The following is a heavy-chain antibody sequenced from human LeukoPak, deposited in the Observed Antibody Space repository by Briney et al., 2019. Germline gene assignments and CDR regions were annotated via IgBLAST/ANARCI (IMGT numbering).Heavy chain of an antibody. D-gene: IGHD1-26*01. CDR3: ASGLSGSLDGDY. V-gene: IGHV1-69*02. CDR1: GGTFSSYT. J-gene: IGHJ4*02. CDR2: IIPILGIE. Sequence: SVKVSCKASGGTFSSYTISWVRQAPGQGLEWMGRIIPILGIENYAQKFQGRVTITADKSTSTAYMELSSLRSEDTAVYYCASGLSGSLDGDYWGQGTLVTVSP.